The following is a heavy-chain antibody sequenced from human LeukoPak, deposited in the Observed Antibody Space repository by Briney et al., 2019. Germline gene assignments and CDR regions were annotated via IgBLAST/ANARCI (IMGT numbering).Heavy chain of an antibody. CDR3: ARDRGGETTTIWFDP. V-gene: IGHV4-59*01. CDR2: VSYSGNT. D-gene: IGHD3-16*01. J-gene: IGHJ5*02. Sequence: SETLSLTCSVSGDPIRGYYWSWIRQPPGKALEWIGYVSYSGNTNYNPSLKSRVTISLDTSKDKFSLKLNSVTGADTAVYYCARDRGGETTTIWFDPWGQGTLVTVSS. CDR1: GDPIRGYY.